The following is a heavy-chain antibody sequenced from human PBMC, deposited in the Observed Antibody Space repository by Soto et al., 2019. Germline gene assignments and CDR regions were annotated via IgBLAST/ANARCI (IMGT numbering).Heavy chain of an antibody. CDR3: AKDIGSGSYHRVGDAVDI. J-gene: IGHJ3*02. CDR1: GFTFDDYA. D-gene: IGHD1-26*01. V-gene: IGHV3-9*01. Sequence: PGGSLRLSCAASGFTFDDYAMHWVRQAPGEGLEWVSGISWNSGSVGYADSVKGRFTISRDNAKNSLYLQMNSLRAEDTALYYCAKDIGSGSYHRVGDAVDIWGQGTMVTVSS. CDR2: ISWNSGSV.